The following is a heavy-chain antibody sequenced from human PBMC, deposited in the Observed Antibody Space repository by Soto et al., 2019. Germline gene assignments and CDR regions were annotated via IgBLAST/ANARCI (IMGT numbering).Heavy chain of an antibody. V-gene: IGHV3-23*01. J-gene: IGHJ4*02. D-gene: IGHD3-9*01. Sequence: EVQLWESGGGLVQPGGSLRLSCGASGFSFSSYAMSWVRQAPGKGLEWVLVISAGGGSSHYADSVKGRFTISRDNSKKTLFLQMNSLRAEDTAVYYCAKEERYYDILTGYYNWGQGTLVTVSS. CDR1: GFSFSSYA. CDR3: AKEERYYDILTGYYN. CDR2: ISAGGGSS.